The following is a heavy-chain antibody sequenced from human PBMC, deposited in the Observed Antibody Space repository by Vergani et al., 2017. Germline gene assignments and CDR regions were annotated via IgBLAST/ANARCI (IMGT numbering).Heavy chain of an antibody. J-gene: IGHJ4*02. CDR3: ARAGFCTRTTCNSYLPFDY. Sequence: EVQLVESGGSLVHPGGSLRLSCAASGFSFRNYAMTWVRQAPGKGLEWVSIISDNGGTIYYADSVKGRFTISRDNGKKSLYLQMNSLRAEDTAVYYCARAGFCTRTTCNSYLPFDYWGQGALVTVSS. CDR2: ISDNGGTI. D-gene: IGHD2-2*01. V-gene: IGHV3-48*04. CDR1: GFSFRNYA.